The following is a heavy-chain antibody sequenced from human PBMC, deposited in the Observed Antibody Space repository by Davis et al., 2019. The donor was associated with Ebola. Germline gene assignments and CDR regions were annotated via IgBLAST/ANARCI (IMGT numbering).Heavy chain of an antibody. V-gene: IGHV4-38-2*02. Sequence: MPSETLSLTCTVSGYSISSGYYWGWIRQPPGKGLEWIGSIYHSGSTYYNPSLKSRVTISVDTSKNQFSLKLSSVTAADTAVYYCAREDFWSGYYTGDYWGQGTLVTVSS. D-gene: IGHD3-3*01. CDR1: GYSISSGYY. CDR2: IYHSGST. J-gene: IGHJ4*02. CDR3: AREDFWSGYYTGDY.